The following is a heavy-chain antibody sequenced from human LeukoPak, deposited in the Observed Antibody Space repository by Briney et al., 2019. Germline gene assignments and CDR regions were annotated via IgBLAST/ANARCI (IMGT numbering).Heavy chain of an antibody. Sequence: SETLSLTCTVSGGSISSGGYYWSWIRQHPGKGLEWIGYIYYSGSTYYNPSLKSRVTISVDTSKNQFSLRLSSMTAADTAVYYCARGGAVWGTSRYYYFDYWGQGTLVTVSS. J-gene: IGHJ4*02. CDR1: GGSISSGGYY. V-gene: IGHV4-31*03. D-gene: IGHD3-16*02. CDR3: ARGGAVWGTSRYYYFDY. CDR2: IYYSGST.